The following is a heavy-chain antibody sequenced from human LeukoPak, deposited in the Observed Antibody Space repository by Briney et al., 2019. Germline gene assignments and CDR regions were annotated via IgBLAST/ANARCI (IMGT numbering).Heavy chain of an antibody. Sequence: SVKVSCKASGGTFSSYAISWVRQAPGQGLEWMGGIIPIFGTANYAQKFQGRVTITADESTSTAYMELSSLRSEDTAVYYCARGSPRSHCSSTSCYNWFDPWGQGTLVTVSS. CDR3: ARGSPRSHCSSTSCYNWFDP. CDR1: GGTFSSYA. J-gene: IGHJ5*02. V-gene: IGHV1-69*01. D-gene: IGHD2-2*01. CDR2: IIPIFGTA.